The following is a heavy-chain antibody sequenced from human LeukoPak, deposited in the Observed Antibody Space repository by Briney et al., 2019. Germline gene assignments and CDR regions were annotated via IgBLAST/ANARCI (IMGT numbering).Heavy chain of an antibody. V-gene: IGHV1-18*01. Sequence: ASVKVSCKASGYTFTSYAISWVRQAPGQGLEWMGWISAYNGRTNYAQKLQGRVTMTTDTSTSTAYMELRSLRSDDTAVYYCARVHSDYSNKYYYYYMDVWGKGTTVTVSS. CDR2: ISAYNGRT. J-gene: IGHJ6*03. CDR3: ARVHSDYSNKYYYYYMDV. CDR1: GYTFTSYA. D-gene: IGHD4-11*01.